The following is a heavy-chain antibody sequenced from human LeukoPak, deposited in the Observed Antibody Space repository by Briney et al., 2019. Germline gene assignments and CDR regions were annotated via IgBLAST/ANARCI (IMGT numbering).Heavy chain of an antibody. V-gene: IGHV3-33*08. D-gene: IGHD6-13*01. CDR3: ARGDGSSWPCGYY. J-gene: IGHJ4*02. Sequence: GGSLRLSCAASGFTFSSYGMHWVRQAPGKGLEWVAVIWSDGSNKDYADSVKGRFTVSRDNSKNTLYLQMNSLRAEDTAVYYCARGDGSSWPCGYYWGQGTLVTVSS. CDR1: GFTFSSYG. CDR2: IWSDGSNK.